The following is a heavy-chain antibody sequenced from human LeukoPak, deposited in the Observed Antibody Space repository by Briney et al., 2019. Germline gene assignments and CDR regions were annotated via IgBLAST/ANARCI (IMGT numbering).Heavy chain of an antibody. J-gene: IGHJ4*02. CDR2: ISAYNGNT. CDR3: ARAPKDVLRYFDWLPNFDY. V-gene: IGHV1-18*01. Sequence: VASVKVSCKASGYTFTSYGISWVRQAPGQGLEWMGWISAYNGNTNYAQKLQGRVTMTTDTSTSTAYMELRSLRSDDTAVYYCARAPKDVLRYFDWLPNFDYWGQGTLVTASS. CDR1: GYTFTSYG. D-gene: IGHD3-9*01.